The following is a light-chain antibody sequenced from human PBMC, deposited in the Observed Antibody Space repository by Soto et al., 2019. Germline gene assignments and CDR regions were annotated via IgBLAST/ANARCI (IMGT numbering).Light chain of an antibody. Sequence: DIQMTQSPSSLSACVGSRVSIGCRASQSISSYLNWYQQKPGKAPKLLIYDASSLQSGFPSRFSGSGSGTDFTLTISSLQPEDFATYYCQQSYSTPPTFGQGTKVDIK. V-gene: IGKV1-39*01. J-gene: IGKJ1*01. CDR2: DAS. CDR1: QSISSY. CDR3: QQSYSTPPT.